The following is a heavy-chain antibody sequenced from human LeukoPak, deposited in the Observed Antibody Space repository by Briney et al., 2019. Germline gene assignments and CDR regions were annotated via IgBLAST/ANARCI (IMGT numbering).Heavy chain of an antibody. J-gene: IGHJ2*01. D-gene: IGHD2-2*01. CDR2: IYGGGDRT. CDR1: GFTFSSNA. CDR3: AKDRTVVPLAYWYFDL. V-gene: IGHV3-23*01. Sequence: GGSLRLSCAASGFTFSSNAMTWFRQGPGKGLEWVSSIYGGGDRTFYADSVKGRFTISRDNSKYTLDLQMNSLRVEDSGMYYCAKDRTVVPLAYWYFDLWGRGTLVTVSS.